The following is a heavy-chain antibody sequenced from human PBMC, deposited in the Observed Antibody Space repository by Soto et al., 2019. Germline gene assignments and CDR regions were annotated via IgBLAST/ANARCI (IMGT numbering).Heavy chain of an antibody. CDR3: TGGVASGY. Sequence: QVQLVESGGGVVQPGRSLRLSCAVSGFTVSTYGMHWVRQAPGKGLEWVAVISRDGGTKYYADSVKGRFTISRDNSRNTLFLEMNSLGSDDMAVYYCTGGVASGYWGQGTLVTVSS. CDR1: GFTVSTYG. J-gene: IGHJ4*02. CDR2: ISRDGGTK. V-gene: IGHV3-30*03. D-gene: IGHD2-8*02.